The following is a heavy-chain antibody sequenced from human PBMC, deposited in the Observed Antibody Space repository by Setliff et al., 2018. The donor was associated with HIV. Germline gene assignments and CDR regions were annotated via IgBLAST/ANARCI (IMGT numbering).Heavy chain of an antibody. Sequence: PGGSLRLSCAASGFIFSTYDMNWVRQAPGKGLEWISYISSSGDHTLYADSVKGRFTISRDNAKNSLYLQMNILRAEDTAVYYCARDGRFASGAKFDAFDIWGQGTMVTVSS. CDR1: GFIFSTYD. J-gene: IGHJ3*02. V-gene: IGHV3-48*03. CDR2: ISSSGDHT. D-gene: IGHD3-16*01. CDR3: ARDGRFASGAKFDAFDI.